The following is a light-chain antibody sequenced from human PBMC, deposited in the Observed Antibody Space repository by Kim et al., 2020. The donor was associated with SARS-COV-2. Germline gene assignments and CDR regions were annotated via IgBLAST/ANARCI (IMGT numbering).Light chain of an antibody. CDR1: QSISSW. V-gene: IGKV1-5*01. CDR2: DAS. J-gene: IGKJ2*01. Sequence: DIKMTQSPSTLSASVGDRVTITCRASQSISSWLAWYQQKPGKAPKLLIYDASSLESGVPSRFSGSGSGTEFTLTISSLQPDDFATYYCQQYNSYSRYTFGQGTKLEI. CDR3: QQYNSYSRYT.